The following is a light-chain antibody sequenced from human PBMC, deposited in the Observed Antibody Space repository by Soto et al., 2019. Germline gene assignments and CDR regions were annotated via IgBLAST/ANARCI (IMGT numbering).Light chain of an antibody. Sequence: DIPMTQSPSSLSATVGDRVTITCRASQDISNYLAWHQQKPGKVPKLLIYAPSTLQPGVPSRFSGSGSGTDFTLNISSLQPEDVATYYCQKYNGAPPETFGPGTKVAIK. V-gene: IGKV1-27*01. J-gene: IGKJ3*01. CDR1: QDISNY. CDR2: APS. CDR3: QKYNGAPPET.